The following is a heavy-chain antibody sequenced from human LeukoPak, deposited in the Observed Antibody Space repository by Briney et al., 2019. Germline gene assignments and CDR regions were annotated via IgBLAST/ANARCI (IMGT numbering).Heavy chain of an antibody. Sequence: GGSLRLSCAASGFTFSSYGMHWVRQAPGKGLEWVAFIWYDGSNKYYADSVKGRFTISRDIFKNTVYLQMNSLRAEDTAVYYCAREGATTAFDYWGQGTLVTVSS. CDR3: AREGATTAFDY. D-gene: IGHD1-26*01. J-gene: IGHJ4*02. CDR2: IWYDGSNK. V-gene: IGHV3-33*01. CDR1: GFTFSSYG.